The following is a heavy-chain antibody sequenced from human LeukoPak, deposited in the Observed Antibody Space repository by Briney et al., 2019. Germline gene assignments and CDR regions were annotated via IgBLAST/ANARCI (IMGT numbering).Heavy chain of an antibody. Sequence: GGSLRLSCAASGFIFSSYVLSWVRQAPGKGLEWVSAISGSGDNTYYADSVKGRFTISRDKSMNTLYLQMNSLRDEDTAVYYCAKGLRGPAAGADYFDYWGQGTLVTVSS. CDR2: ISGSGDNT. V-gene: IGHV3-23*01. D-gene: IGHD6-13*01. J-gene: IGHJ4*02. CDR1: GFIFSSYV. CDR3: AKGLRGPAAGADYFDY.